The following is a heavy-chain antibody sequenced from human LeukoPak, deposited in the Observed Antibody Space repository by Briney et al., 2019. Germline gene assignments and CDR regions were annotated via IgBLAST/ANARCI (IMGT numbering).Heavy chain of an antibody. Sequence: SETLSLTCTISGGSISSISYYWGWIRQPPGKGLEWIGSIYYNGNTYYNPSLKSRVTISADTSTNHFSLKLTSVTAADTAVYYCGRHVQAPSFDPWGQGTLVTVSS. J-gene: IGHJ5*02. CDR3: GRHVQAPSFDP. V-gene: IGHV4-39*01. D-gene: IGHD1-1*01. CDR2: IYYNGNT. CDR1: GGSISSISYY.